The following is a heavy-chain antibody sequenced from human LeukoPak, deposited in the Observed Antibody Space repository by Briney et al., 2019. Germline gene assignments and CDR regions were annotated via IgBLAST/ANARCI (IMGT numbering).Heavy chain of an antibody. Sequence: PGGSLRLSCAASGFTFSSYAMNWVRQAPGKGLEGVANIKQDGSEKYYVDSVKGRFTISRDNAKNSLYLQMNSLRAEDTAVYYCARSNYDFWSGYLYYLDYWGQGTLVTVSS. V-gene: IGHV3-7*01. CDR3: ARSNYDFWSGYLYYLDY. CDR1: GFTFSSYA. J-gene: IGHJ4*02. CDR2: IKQDGSEK. D-gene: IGHD3-3*01.